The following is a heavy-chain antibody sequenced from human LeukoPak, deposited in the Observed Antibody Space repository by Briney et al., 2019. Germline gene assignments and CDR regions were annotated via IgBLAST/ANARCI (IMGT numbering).Heavy chain of an antibody. CDR1: GYTFTDYY. J-gene: IGHJ4*02. CDR3: ATLGMVAAAYYFDY. D-gene: IGHD2-15*01. Sequence: ASVKVSCKVSGYTFTDYYMRWVQQAPGKGLEWMGLVDPEDGETIYAEKFQGRVTITADTSTDTAYMELSSLRSEDTAVYYCATLGMVAAAYYFDYWGQGTLVTVSS. CDR2: VDPEDGET. V-gene: IGHV1-69-2*01.